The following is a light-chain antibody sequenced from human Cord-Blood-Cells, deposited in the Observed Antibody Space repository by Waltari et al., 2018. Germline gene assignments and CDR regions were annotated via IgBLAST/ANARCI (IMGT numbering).Light chain of an antibody. CDR2: YDS. CDR1: NIGSKS. CDR3: QVWDSSSDHWV. J-gene: IGLJ3*02. V-gene: IGLV3-21*04. Sequence: SYVLTQPPSVPVAPGKTARITCGGNNIGSKSVHWYQQKPGQAPVLVIYYDSDRPSGLPERFSGSNSGNTATLTISRVEAGDEAGYYCQVWDSSSDHWVFGGGTKLTGL.